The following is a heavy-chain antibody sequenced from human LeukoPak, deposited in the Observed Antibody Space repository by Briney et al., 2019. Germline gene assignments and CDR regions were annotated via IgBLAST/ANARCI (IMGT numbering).Heavy chain of an antibody. CDR2: ISGSGGST. CDR1: GFTFSSYA. V-gene: IGHV3-23*01. J-gene: IGHJ1*01. CDR3: AKDRYCSSTSCYAAEYFQH. Sequence: GGSLRLSCAASGFTFSSYAMSWVRQAPGKGLEWVSAISGSGGSTYYADSVKGRFTISRDNSKNTLYLQMNSLRTEDTAVYYCAKDRYCSSTSCYAAEYFQHWGQGTLVTVSS. D-gene: IGHD2-2*01.